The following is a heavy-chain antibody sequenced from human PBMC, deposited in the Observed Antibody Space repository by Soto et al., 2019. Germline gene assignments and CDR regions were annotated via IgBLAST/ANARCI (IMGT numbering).Heavy chain of an antibody. CDR2: ITSGGST. J-gene: IGHJ4*02. Sequence: GGSLRLSCAASTFTFSTYAMSWVRQAPGKGLEWVSAITSGGSTYYADSVKGRFTISRDNSKNTLYLQMDSLRAEDTAVYYCAKPVKYVLTGFDYWGQGTLVTVSS. D-gene: IGHD3-9*01. V-gene: IGHV3-23*01. CDR3: AKPVKYVLTGFDY. CDR1: TFTFSTYA.